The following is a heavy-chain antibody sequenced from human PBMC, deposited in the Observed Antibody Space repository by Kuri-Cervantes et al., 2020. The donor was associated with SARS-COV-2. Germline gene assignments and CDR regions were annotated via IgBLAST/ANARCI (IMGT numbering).Heavy chain of an antibody. Sequence: LSLTCAASGFTFDDYAMHWVRQAPGKGLEWVANIKQDGSEKYYVDSVKGRFTISRDNAKNPLYLQMNSLRAEDTAVYYCARDTSVSYFDYWGQGTLVTVSS. V-gene: IGHV3-7*01. J-gene: IGHJ4*02. CDR1: GFTFDDYA. D-gene: IGHD2/OR15-2a*01. CDR2: IKQDGSEK. CDR3: ARDTSVSYFDY.